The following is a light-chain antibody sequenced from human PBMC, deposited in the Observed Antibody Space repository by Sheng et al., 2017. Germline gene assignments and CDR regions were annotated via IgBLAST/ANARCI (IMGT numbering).Light chain of an antibody. CDR2: AAS. V-gene: IGKV1-39*01. CDR1: QTISSY. CDR3: QQTSSFPPT. J-gene: IGKJ1*01. Sequence: DIQMTQSPSSLSASVGDRVTITCRASQTISSYLNWYQQKPGKTPNLLIYAASTLQSGVPSRFSGSGSGTDFILTISDLQPEDFATYYCQQTSSFPPTFGLRDQSGNQT.